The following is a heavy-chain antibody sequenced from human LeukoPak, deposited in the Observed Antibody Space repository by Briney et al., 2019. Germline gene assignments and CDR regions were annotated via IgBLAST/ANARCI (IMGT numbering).Heavy chain of an antibody. D-gene: IGHD3-22*01. J-gene: IGHJ4*02. V-gene: IGHV1-18*01. Sequence: ASVKVSCKASGYTFTSHGISWVRQAPGQGLEWMGWISAYNGNTNYAQKLQGRVTMTTDTSTSTAYMELRSLRSDDTAVYYCARDALATKYYYDSSGYSGGYWGQGTLVTVSS. CDR3: ARDALATKYYYDSSGYSGGY. CDR2: ISAYNGNT. CDR1: GYTFTSHG.